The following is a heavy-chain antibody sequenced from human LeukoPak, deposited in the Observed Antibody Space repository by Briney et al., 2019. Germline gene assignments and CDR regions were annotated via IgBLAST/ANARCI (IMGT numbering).Heavy chain of an antibody. D-gene: IGHD3-9*01. CDR1: GYTFTGYY. V-gene: IGHV1-2*02. J-gene: IGHJ5*02. CDR2: INPNSGGT. CDR3: ARGWDVLRYFDWLLSPNWFDP. Sequence: EASVKVSCKASGYTFTGYYMHWVRQAPGQGLEWMGWINPNSGGTNYAQKFQGRVTMTRDTSISTAYMELSRLRSDDTAVYYCARGWDVLRYFDWLLSPNWFDPWGQGTLVTVSS.